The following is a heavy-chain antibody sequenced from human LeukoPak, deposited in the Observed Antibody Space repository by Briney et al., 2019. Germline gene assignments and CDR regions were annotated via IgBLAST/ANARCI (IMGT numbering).Heavy chain of an antibody. CDR2: IYPGDSDT. V-gene: IGHV5-51*01. J-gene: IGHJ4*02. CDR3: ARHQEAGAGTQIDY. CDR1: GYKFTSYW. D-gene: IGHD6-13*01. Sequence: GESLKISCKGYGYKFTSYWIGWVRQMPGKGLEWMGIIYPGDSDTRNSPSFQGQVTISVDKSISTAYLQWNSLKASDTAMYYCARHQEAGAGTQIDYWGQGTLVTVSS.